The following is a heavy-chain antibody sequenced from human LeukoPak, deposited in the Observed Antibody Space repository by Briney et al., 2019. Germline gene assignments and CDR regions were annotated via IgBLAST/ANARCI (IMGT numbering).Heavy chain of an antibody. CDR1: GGSIISSSYY. CDR2: IYSSGGT. J-gene: IGHJ5*02. CDR3: GRIVVSRTNWFDP. V-gene: IGHV4-39*07. Sequence: SETLSLTCTVSGGSIISSSYYWGWIRQPPGKGLEWIGSIYSSGGTYYNPSLMSRLTMSVDTSRNHFSLKLTSLTAADTAVYYCGRIVVSRTNWFDPWGQGILVTVSS. D-gene: IGHD2-15*01.